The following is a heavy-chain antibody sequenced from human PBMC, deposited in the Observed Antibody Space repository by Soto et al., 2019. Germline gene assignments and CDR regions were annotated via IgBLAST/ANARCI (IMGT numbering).Heavy chain of an antibody. J-gene: IGHJ5*02. Sequence: QVQLVQSGAEVKKPGASVKVSCKASGYPFTSYGISWVRQAPGQGLEWMGWISAYNGNTNYAQKLQGRVTMTTDTSTSTAYMELRSLRSDDTAVYYCARLLLSILTCYGFAPWGQGTLVTVSS. CDR2: ISAYNGNT. D-gene: IGHD3-9*01. CDR3: ARLLLSILTCYGFAP. V-gene: IGHV1-18*01. CDR1: GYPFTSYG.